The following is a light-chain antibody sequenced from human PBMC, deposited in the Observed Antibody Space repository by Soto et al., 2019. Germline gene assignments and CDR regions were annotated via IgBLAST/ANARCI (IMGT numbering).Light chain of an antibody. CDR3: QQRSNWPGIT. CDR2: AAS. V-gene: IGKV3D-20*02. J-gene: IGKJ5*01. Sequence: EIVLTQSPGTLSLSPGERVTLSCRASQSLSSSYLAWYQQKPGQAPRLLIFAASSRATGVPDRFSASGSETDFTLTISRLEPEDSAVYYCQQRSNWPGITFGQGTRLEIK. CDR1: QSLSSSY.